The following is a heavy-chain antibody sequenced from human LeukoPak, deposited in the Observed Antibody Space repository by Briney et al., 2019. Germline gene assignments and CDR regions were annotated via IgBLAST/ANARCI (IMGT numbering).Heavy chain of an antibody. J-gene: IGHJ4*02. D-gene: IGHD3-10*01. Sequence: GGSLRLSCAASGFTFSSSAMSWVRQAPGKGLEWVSAFSGSGGSTYYADSVKGRFTISRDNSKNTLYLQMNSLRAEDTAVYYCAKGGIWFGESFDYWGQGTLVTVSS. CDR1: GFTFSSSA. V-gene: IGHV3-23*01. CDR2: FSGSGGST. CDR3: AKGGIWFGESFDY.